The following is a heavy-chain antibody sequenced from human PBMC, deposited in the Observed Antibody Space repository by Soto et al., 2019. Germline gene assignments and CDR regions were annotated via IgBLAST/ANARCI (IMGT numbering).Heavy chain of an antibody. J-gene: IGHJ4*02. Sequence: SVKVSCKASGGTFSSYAISWVRQAPGQGLEWMGGIISIFGTAHYAQKFQGRVTITADESTSTDYMELSSLRSEDTAMYYYARDRYDSSRYPDSYFDYWGRGTLVTVSS. CDR1: GGTFSSYA. V-gene: IGHV1-69*13. CDR2: IISIFGTA. CDR3: ARDRYDSSRYPDSYFDY. D-gene: IGHD3-22*01.